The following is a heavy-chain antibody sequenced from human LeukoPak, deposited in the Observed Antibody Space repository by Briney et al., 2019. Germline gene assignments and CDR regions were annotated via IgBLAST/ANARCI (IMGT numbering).Heavy chain of an antibody. CDR3: ARARYYYYNYMDV. V-gene: IGHV4-34*01. CDR1: GGSFSGYY. Sequence: SETLSLTCAVYGGSFSGYYWSWIRQPPGKGLEWIGEINHSGSTNYNPSLKSRVTISVDTSKNQFSLKLNSVTAADTAVYYCARARYYYYNYMDVWGKGTTVTVSS. CDR2: INHSGST. J-gene: IGHJ6*03.